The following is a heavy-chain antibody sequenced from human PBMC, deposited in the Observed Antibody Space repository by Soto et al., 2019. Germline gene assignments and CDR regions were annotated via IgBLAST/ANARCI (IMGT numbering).Heavy chain of an antibody. V-gene: IGHV3-9*01. D-gene: IGHD2-15*01. Sequence: HPGGSLRLSCAASGFTFDDYAMHWVRQAPGKGLEWVSGISWNSGSIGYADSVKGRFTISRDNAKNSLYLQMNSLRAEDTALYYCAKDHAYCSGGSCYPSYYYGMDVWGQGTTVTVSS. J-gene: IGHJ6*02. CDR2: ISWNSGSI. CDR1: GFTFDDYA. CDR3: AKDHAYCSGGSCYPSYYYGMDV.